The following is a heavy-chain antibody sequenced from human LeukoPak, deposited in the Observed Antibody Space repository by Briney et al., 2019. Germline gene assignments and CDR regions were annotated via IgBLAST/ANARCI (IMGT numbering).Heavy chain of an antibody. J-gene: IGHJ4*02. CDR1: GFTFSSYA. CDR3: ARVRIQLWLFGVEIDY. V-gene: IGHV3-30*01. CDR2: ISYDGSNK. D-gene: IGHD5-18*01. Sequence: PGGSLRLSCAASGFTFSSYAMHWVRQAPGKGLEWVSVISYDGSNKYYADSVKGRFTISRDNSKNTLYLQMNSLRAEDTAVYYCARVRIQLWLFGVEIDYWGQGTLVTVSS.